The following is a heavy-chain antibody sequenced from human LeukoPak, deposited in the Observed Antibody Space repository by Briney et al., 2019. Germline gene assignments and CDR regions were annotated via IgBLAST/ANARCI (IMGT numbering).Heavy chain of an antibody. J-gene: IGHJ4*02. Sequence: GGSLRISCAASGFTFSTYSMNWVRQAPGKGLEWVSSISSGSGYIYYADSVKGRFTISRDNAKNSLYLQMNSLRAEDTAVYYCARDGVYCSGGSCDHLDYWGQGTLVTDSS. CDR1: GFTFSTYS. CDR3: ARDGVYCSGGSCDHLDY. D-gene: IGHD2-15*01. CDR2: ISSGSGYI. V-gene: IGHV3-21*01.